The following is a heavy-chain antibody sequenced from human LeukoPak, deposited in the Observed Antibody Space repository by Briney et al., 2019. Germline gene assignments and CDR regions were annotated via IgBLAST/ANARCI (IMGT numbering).Heavy chain of an antibody. J-gene: IGHJ6*02. CDR2: ISSSSSDI. CDR3: ARDLIRRYCSSTSCYPINYYYYGMDV. D-gene: IGHD2-2*01. CDR1: GFTFSRYK. V-gene: IGHV3-21*01. Sequence: YPGGSLRLSCAASGFTFSRYKMNWVRQAPGKGLEWVSGISSSSSDIYYVDSVKGRFTISRDNAKNSLYLQMNSLRAEDTAVYYCARDLIRRYCSSTSCYPINYYYYGMDVWGQGTTVTVSS.